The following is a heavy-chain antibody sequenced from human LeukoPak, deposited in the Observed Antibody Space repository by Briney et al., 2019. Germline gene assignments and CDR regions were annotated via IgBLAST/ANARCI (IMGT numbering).Heavy chain of an antibody. D-gene: IGHD6-13*01. Sequence: PETLSLTCTVSGGSISSYYWSWIRQPPGKGLEWIGYIYYSGSTNYNPSLKSRVTISVDTSKNQFSLKLSSVTAADTAVYYCARVLSIAAAGTSLVANEPAYYYYMDVWGKGTTVTVSS. V-gene: IGHV4-59*01. CDR3: ARVLSIAAAGTSLVANEPAYYYYMDV. CDR1: GGSISSYY. J-gene: IGHJ6*03. CDR2: IYYSGST.